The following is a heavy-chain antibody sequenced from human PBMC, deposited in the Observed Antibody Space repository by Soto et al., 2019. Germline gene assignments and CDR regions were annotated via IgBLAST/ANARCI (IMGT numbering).Heavy chain of an antibody. D-gene: IGHD2-2*01. CDR2: IYYSGST. CDR3: ARLNPQGVVVVPAAMPHSGPNTPNWFDP. Sequence: NPSETLSLTCTVSGGSISSSSYYWGWIRQPPGKGLEWIGSIYYSGSTYYNPSLKSRVTISVDTSKNQFSLKLSSVTAADTAVYYCARLNPQGVVVVPAAMPHSGPNTPNWFDPWGQGTLVTVSS. V-gene: IGHV4-39*01. J-gene: IGHJ5*02. CDR1: GGSISSSSYY.